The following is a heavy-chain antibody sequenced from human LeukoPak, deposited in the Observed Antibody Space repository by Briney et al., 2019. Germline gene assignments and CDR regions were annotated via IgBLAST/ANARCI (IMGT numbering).Heavy chain of an antibody. D-gene: IGHD5-24*01. CDR2: INHSGST. V-gene: IGHV4-34*01. Sequence: SETLSLTCAVYGGSFSGYYWSWIRQPPGKGLEWIGEINHSGSTNYNPSLKSRVTISVDTSKNQFSLKLSSVTAADTAVYYCARGSRDGYNFGEFVINWFDPWGQGTLVTVSS. J-gene: IGHJ5*02. CDR1: GGSFSGYY. CDR3: ARGSRDGYNFGEFVINWFDP.